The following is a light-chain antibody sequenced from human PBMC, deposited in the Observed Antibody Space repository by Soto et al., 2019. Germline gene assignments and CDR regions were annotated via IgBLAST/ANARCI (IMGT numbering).Light chain of an antibody. CDR1: QSVSTD. Sequence: EVLVTQSPATLSVSPGEGVTLSCRASQSVSTDLAWYRQKPGQAPRLLIYGASIRAIGVPDRFSGSGSGTDFTFTISSLQSEDSAIYYCQQYFRWPPWTFGQGTKVDIK. J-gene: IGKJ1*01. CDR2: GAS. V-gene: IGKV3-15*01. CDR3: QQYFRWPPWT.